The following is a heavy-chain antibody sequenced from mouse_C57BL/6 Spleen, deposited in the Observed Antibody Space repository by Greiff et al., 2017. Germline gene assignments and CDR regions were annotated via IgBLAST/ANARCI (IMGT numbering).Heavy chain of an antibody. J-gene: IGHJ1*03. CDR1: GYTFTSYW. Sequence: QVQLQQPGAELVKPGASVKISCKASGYTFTSYWITWVKQRPEQGLEWIGDIYPGSGSTNYNEKFKSKATLTVDTSSSTAYMQLSSLTSEDSAVYYCARIYYGIWYFDVWGTGTTVTVSS. CDR2: IYPGSGST. D-gene: IGHD2-1*01. CDR3: ARIYYGIWYFDV. V-gene: IGHV1-55*01.